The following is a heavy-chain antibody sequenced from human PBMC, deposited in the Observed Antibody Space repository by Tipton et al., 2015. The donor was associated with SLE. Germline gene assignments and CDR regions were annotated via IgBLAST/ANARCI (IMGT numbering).Heavy chain of an antibody. Sequence: SLRLSCAASGFTFSSFWMSWVRQAPGKGLEWVANIKEDGSEQYYVDSLKGRFTISRDNAKNSLYLQMSSLRAEDTAVYYCARLLLKPSRCIDVWGKGTTVTVSS. J-gene: IGHJ6*03. V-gene: IGHV3-7*01. CDR1: GFTFSSFW. CDR2: IKEDGSEQ. CDR3: ARLLLKPSRCIDV. D-gene: IGHD2-15*01.